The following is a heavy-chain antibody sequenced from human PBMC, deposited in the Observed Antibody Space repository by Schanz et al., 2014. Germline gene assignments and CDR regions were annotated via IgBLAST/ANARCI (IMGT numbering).Heavy chain of an antibody. CDR1: GYTLSAYS. Sequence: QVQLVQSGTQVKKPGASVKVSCKASGYTLSAYSLHWVRQAPGQGLEWLGWIRPDNGHTTYSQKVRDRVIFTTDTSANTAYMELRSLRSDDTAVYYCARGFDFWDRWGQGTLVIVSS. CDR3: ARGFDFWDR. J-gene: IGHJ4*02. CDR2: IRPDNGHT. V-gene: IGHV1-18*01. D-gene: IGHD3-3*01.